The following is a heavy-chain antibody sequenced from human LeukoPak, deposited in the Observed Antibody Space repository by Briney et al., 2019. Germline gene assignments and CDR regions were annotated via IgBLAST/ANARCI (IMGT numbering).Heavy chain of an antibody. D-gene: IGHD4-23*01. CDR1: GFTFSSYE. J-gene: IGHJ4*02. V-gene: IGHV3-48*03. Sequence: GGSLRLSCVASGFTFSSYEMNWVRQAPGKGLEWISYISTSGSAIYYADSVKDRFTISTDNAKNSLYLQMNSLRAEDTAVYYCARATTTVASFDYWGQGTLVTVSS. CDR3: ARATTTVASFDY. CDR2: ISTSGSAI.